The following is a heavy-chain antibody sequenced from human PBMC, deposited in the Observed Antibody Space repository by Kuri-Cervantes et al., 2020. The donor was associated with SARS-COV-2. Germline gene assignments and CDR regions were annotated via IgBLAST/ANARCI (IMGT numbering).Heavy chain of an antibody. D-gene: IGHD4-23*01. Sequence: GESLKISCAASGFTFSSYSMNWVRQAPGKGLEWVANIKEDGSEKHYVDSVKGRFTISRDNAKNSLYLQMNSLRAEDTAVFYCVREVTFHYYYYYTDVWGKGTTVTVSS. CDR1: GFTFSSYS. V-gene: IGHV3-7*01. J-gene: IGHJ6*03. CDR3: VREVTFHYYYYYTDV. CDR2: IKEDGSEK.